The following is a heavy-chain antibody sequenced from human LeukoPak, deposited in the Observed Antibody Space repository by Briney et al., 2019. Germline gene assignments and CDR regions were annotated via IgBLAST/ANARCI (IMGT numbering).Heavy chain of an antibody. J-gene: IGHJ4*02. CDR3: ARFLSSSTIDY. CDR2: IYYSGST. D-gene: IGHD6-6*01. Sequence: PSETLSLTCTVSGGSISGSSYYWGWIRQPPGKGLEWIGSIYYSGSTYYNPSLKSRVTISVDTSKNQFSLKLSSVTAADTAVYYCARFLSSSTIDYWGQGTLVTVSS. CDR1: GGSISGSSYY. V-gene: IGHV4-39*07.